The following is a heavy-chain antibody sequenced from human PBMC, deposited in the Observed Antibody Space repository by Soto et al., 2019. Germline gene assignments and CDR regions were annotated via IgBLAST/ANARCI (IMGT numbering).Heavy chain of an antibody. Sequence: QLQLQESGPGLVKPSETLSLTCTVSGGSISSSSYYWGWIRQPPGKGLEWIGRIYYSGSTYYNPSLKSRVTISVDTSKNQFSLQLSSVTAADTAVYYCARDHLGLLGYCSGGSCFSSWCDPWGQGTLVTVSS. CDR3: ARDHLGLLGYCSGGSCFSSWCDP. J-gene: IGHJ5*02. V-gene: IGHV4-39*02. CDR1: GGSISSSSYY. D-gene: IGHD2-15*01. CDR2: IYYSGST.